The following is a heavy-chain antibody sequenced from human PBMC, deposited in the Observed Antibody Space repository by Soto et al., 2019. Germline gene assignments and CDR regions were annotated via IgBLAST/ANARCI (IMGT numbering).Heavy chain of an antibody. V-gene: IGHV4-30-4*01. Sequence: QVQLQESGPILVKPSQTLSLTCTVSGGSISSVYDYWSWIRQSPDKGLEWIGRIYDGGSTSNNPSRTSRVTTSVDTSKNQFSLQLRSVTAADTAVYYWARGPSGDKADDCGQGTLVTVSS. CDR1: GGSISSVYDY. CDR3: ARGPSGDKADD. CDR2: IYDGGST. J-gene: IGHJ4*02. D-gene: IGHD7-27*01.